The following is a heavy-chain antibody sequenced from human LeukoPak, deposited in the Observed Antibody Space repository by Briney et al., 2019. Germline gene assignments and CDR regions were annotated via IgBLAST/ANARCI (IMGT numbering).Heavy chain of an antibody. Sequence: SETLSLTCTVSGGSITSTDYYWAWIRQSPGRGLEWIGTIYYTGTTYYRPSLKSRLTVSVDTSKNQFSLRLNSVTAADTAVYYCARESYDSGSYYSYYYYGMDVWGQGTTVTVSS. CDR1: GGSITSTDYY. CDR2: IYYTGTT. V-gene: IGHV4-39*07. J-gene: IGHJ6*02. D-gene: IGHD3-10*01. CDR3: ARESYDSGSYYSYYYYGMDV.